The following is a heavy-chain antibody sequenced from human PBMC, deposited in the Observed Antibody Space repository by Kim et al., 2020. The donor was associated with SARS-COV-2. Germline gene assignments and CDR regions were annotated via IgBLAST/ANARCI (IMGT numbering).Heavy chain of an antibody. D-gene: IGHD2-15*01. CDR3: VRDDEYEDNGFDV. J-gene: IGHJ3*01. Sequence: GGSLRLSCAAFGFSFNRFGLHWVRQAPGKGLEWVAVIVNDGSGQEYGDSVKGRFTISRDNFRNTLYLEMKSLRPEDTALYYCVRDDEYEDNGFDVWGRGTMVTVSS. CDR2: IVNDGSGQ. V-gene: IGHV3-33*01. CDR1: GFSFNRFG.